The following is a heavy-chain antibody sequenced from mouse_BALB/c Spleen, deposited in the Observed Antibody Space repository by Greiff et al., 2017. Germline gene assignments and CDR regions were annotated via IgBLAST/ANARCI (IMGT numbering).Heavy chain of an antibody. Sequence: EVQVVESGGGLVQPGGSRKLSCAASGFTFSSFGMHWVRQAPEKGLEWVAYISSGSSTIYYADTVKGRFTISRDNPKNTLFLQMTSLRSEDTAMYYCARDGNFLMDYWGQGTSVTVSS. CDR3: ARDGNFLMDY. V-gene: IGHV5-17*02. CDR2: ISSGSSTI. J-gene: IGHJ4*01. CDR1: GFTFSSFG. D-gene: IGHD2-1*01.